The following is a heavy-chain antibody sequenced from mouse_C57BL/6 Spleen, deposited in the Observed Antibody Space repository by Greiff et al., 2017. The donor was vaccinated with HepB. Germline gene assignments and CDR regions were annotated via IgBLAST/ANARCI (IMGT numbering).Heavy chain of an antibody. CDR3: ARRISFLAMDY. V-gene: IGHV1-55*01. CDR1: GYTFTSYW. CDR2: IYPGSGST. J-gene: IGHJ4*01. D-gene: IGHD2-12*01. Sequence: QVQLKQPGAELVKPGASVKMSCKASGYTFTSYWITWVKQRPGQGLEWIGDIYPGSGSTNYNEKFKSKATLTVDTSSSTAYMQLSSLTSEDSAVYYCARRISFLAMDYWGQGTSVTVSS.